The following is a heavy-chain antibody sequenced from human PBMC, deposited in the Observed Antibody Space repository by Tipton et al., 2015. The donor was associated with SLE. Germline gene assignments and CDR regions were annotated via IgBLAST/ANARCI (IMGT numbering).Heavy chain of an antibody. CDR1: GGSISSGGYY. CDR2: IYYSGST. J-gene: IGHJ6*03. Sequence: TLSLTCTVSGGSISSGGYYLSWIRQHPGKGLEWIGYIYYSGSTYYNPSLKSRVTISVDTSKNQFSLKLSSVTAADTAVYYCARGRSSSPPYYYYYMDVWGKGTTVTVSS. D-gene: IGHD6-13*01. V-gene: IGHV4-31*03. CDR3: ARGRSSSPPYYYYYMDV.